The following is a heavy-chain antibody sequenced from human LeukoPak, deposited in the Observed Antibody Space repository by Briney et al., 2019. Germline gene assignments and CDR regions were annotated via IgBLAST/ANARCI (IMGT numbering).Heavy chain of an antibody. Sequence: PGGSLRLSCAASGFTFSGYWMHWARQAPGKGLVWVSRINTDESSTDYADSVRGRFTISRDNAKNTLYLQMNSLRAEDTAVYYCARAASSTRVTYMDVWGKGTTVTVSS. CDR1: GFTFSGYW. CDR2: INTDESST. D-gene: IGHD2-21*02. CDR3: ARAASSTRVTYMDV. J-gene: IGHJ6*03. V-gene: IGHV3-74*01.